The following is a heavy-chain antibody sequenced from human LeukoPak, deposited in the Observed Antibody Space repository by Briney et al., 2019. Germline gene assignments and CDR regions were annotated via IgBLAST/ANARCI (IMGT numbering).Heavy chain of an antibody. CDR3: VRDYGFGPRAPGGY. CDR1: GYTFSSYG. J-gene: IGHJ4*02. Sequence: ASVRVSFKASGYTFSSYGVSWVRQAPGQGLEWMGWISAYNGDTNYAQKLQGRVTMTTDTSTSTAYLELRSLRSDDTAMYYCVRDYGFGPRAPGGYWGQGPLVTVSS. CDR2: ISAYNGDT. D-gene: IGHD3/OR15-3a*01. V-gene: IGHV1-18*01.